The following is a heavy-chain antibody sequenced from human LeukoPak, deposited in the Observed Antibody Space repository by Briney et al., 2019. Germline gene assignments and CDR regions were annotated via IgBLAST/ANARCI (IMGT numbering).Heavy chain of an antibody. CDR1: GGTFSSYA. J-gene: IGHJ6*02. Sequence: SVKVSCKASGGTFSSYAISWVRQAPGQGLEWMGRIIPILGIANYAQKFQGRVTITADKSTSTAYMELSSLRSEDTAVYYCARDPETEPYYYYGMDVWGQGTTVTVSS. D-gene: IGHD1-14*01. V-gene: IGHV1-69*04. CDR3: ARDPETEPYYYYGMDV. CDR2: IIPILGIA.